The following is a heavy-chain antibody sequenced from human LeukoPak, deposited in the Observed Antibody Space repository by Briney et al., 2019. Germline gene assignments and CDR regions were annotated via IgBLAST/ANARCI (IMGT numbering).Heavy chain of an antibody. J-gene: IGHJ4*02. Sequence: SETLSLTCAVYGGSFSGYYWSRIRQPPGKGLEWIGEINHSGSTNYNPSLKSRVTISVDTSKNQFSLKLSSVTAADTAVYYCARQSEGNYYDSSGSFDYWGQGTLVTVSS. CDR1: GGSFSGYY. CDR2: INHSGST. D-gene: IGHD3-22*01. V-gene: IGHV4-34*01. CDR3: ARQSEGNYYDSSGSFDY.